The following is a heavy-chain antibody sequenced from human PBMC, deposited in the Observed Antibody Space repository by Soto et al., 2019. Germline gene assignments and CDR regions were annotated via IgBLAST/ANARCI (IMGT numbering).Heavy chain of an antibody. D-gene: IGHD3-9*01. Sequence: GGSLRLSCAASGFTFSSYAMSWVRQAPGKGLEWVSAISGSGGSTYYADSVKGRFTISRDNSKNTLYLQMNSLRAEDTAVYYCAKGLRYFDWLLYPPYMDVWGKGTTVTVSS. CDR2: ISGSGGST. V-gene: IGHV3-23*01. J-gene: IGHJ6*03. CDR1: GFTFSSYA. CDR3: AKGLRYFDWLLYPPYMDV.